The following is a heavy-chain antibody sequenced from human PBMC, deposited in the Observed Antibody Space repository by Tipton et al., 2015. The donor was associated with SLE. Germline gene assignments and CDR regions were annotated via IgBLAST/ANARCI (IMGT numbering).Heavy chain of an antibody. J-gene: IGHJ3*02. Sequence: TLSLTCTVSGGSISSHYWSWIRQPPGKGLEWIGYIYYSGSTYYNPSLKSRVTISVDTSKNQFSLKLSSVTAADTAVYYCARVAELERYDAFDIWGQGTMVTVSS. CDR2: IYYSGST. V-gene: IGHV4-59*08. CDR1: GGSISSHY. D-gene: IGHD1-1*01. CDR3: ARVAELERYDAFDI.